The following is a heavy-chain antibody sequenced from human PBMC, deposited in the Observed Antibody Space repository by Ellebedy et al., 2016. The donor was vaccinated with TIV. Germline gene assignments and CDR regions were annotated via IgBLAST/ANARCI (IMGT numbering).Heavy chain of an antibody. D-gene: IGHD6-6*01. Sequence: MPSETLSLTCTVSGGSISGYYWSWLRQPAGKGLDWIGRFFSSGSTNYNPSLKSRVTLSLATSKNQFPLKLSSVTAADTAVYYCARVVQGHAFDIWGQGTRVTVSS. CDR3: ARVVQGHAFDI. V-gene: IGHV4-4*07. CDR2: FFSSGST. J-gene: IGHJ3*02. CDR1: GGSISGYY.